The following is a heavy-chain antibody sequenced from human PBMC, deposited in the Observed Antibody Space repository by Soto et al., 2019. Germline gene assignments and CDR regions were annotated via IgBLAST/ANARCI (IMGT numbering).Heavy chain of an antibody. J-gene: IGHJ5*02. CDR2: IYQSGST. CDR3: ARGAVVVWNWFDP. CDR1: GGSISSGGSS. D-gene: IGHD2-15*01. V-gene: IGHV4-30-2*01. Sequence: SETLSLTCAVSGGSISSGGSSWSWIRQPPGKGLEWIGYIYQSGSTYYNPSLKSRVTISVDRSKNQFSLKLSSVTAADTAVYYCARGAVVVWNWFDPWGQATLVTVS.